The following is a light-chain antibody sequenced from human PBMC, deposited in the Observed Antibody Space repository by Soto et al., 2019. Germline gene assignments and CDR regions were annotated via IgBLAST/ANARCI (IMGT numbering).Light chain of an antibody. CDR3: QQYRT. CDR2: EAS. CDR1: QSVSSSS. Sequence: EIVMTQSPATLPVSPGERATLSCRASQSVSSSSLAWYQQNPGQAPRLLIYEASSRATGIPDRFSGSGSGTDFTLTISRLEPEDFAVYYCQQYRTFGQGTKVDIK. V-gene: IGKV3D-20*02. J-gene: IGKJ1*01.